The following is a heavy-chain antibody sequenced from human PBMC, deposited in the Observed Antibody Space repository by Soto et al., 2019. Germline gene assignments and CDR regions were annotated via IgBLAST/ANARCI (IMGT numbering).Heavy chain of an antibody. CDR3: AREEDVGSRDYDFWSGYYIYYYYYGMDV. CDR1: GYTFTSYG. CDR2: ISAYNGNT. Sequence: GASVKVSCKASGYTFTSYGISWVRQAPGQGLEWMGWISAYNGNTNYAQKLQGRVTMTTDTSTSTAYMELRSLRSDDTAVYYCAREEDVGSRDYDFWSGYYIYYYYYGMDVWGQGTTVTVSS. V-gene: IGHV1-18*01. J-gene: IGHJ6*02. D-gene: IGHD3-3*01.